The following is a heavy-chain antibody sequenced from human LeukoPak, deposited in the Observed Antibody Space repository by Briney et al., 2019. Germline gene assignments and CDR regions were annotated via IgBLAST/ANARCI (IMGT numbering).Heavy chain of an antibody. D-gene: IGHD6-19*01. CDR3: ARHNHSSGWVFDY. Sequence: SVKVSCKAFGGTFSSYNISWVRQAPGQGLEWMGRIIPILGMANYAQKFQGRVTITADTSTSTAYMELSSLRSDDTAVYHCARHNHSSGWVFDYWGQGTLVTVSS. V-gene: IGHV1-69*02. CDR2: IIPILGMA. J-gene: IGHJ4*02. CDR1: GGTFSSYN.